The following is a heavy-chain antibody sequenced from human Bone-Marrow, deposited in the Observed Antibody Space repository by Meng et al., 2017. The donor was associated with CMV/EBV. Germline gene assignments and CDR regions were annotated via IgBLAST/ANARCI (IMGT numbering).Heavy chain of an antibody. CDR3: VKEARGPYGMDF. D-gene: IGHD3-10*01. V-gene: IGHV1-2*02. Sequence: ASVKVSCKASGYTFTGYYMHWVRQAPGQGLEWMGWINPNSGGTKYAQKFQGRVTMTRDTSISTAYMELSRLRSDDTAVYYCVKEARGPYGMDFWGQGVTVTFYS. J-gene: IGHJ6*02. CDR2: INPNSGGT. CDR1: GYTFTGYY.